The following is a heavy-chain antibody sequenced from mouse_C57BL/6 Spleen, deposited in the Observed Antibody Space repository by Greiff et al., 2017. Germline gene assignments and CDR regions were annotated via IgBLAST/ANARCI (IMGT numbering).Heavy chain of an antibody. V-gene: IGHV3-6*01. CDR2: ISYDGSN. J-gene: IGHJ3*01. CDR1: GYSITSGYY. D-gene: IGHD1-1*01. Sequence: EVQLQESGPGLVKPSQSLSLTCSVTGYSITSGYYWNWIRQFPGNKLEWMGYISYDGSNNYNPSLKNRISITRDTSKNQFFLKLNSVTTEDTATYYCARDEGLYYYGSSSWFAYWGQGTLVTVSA. CDR3: ARDEGLYYYGSSSWFAY.